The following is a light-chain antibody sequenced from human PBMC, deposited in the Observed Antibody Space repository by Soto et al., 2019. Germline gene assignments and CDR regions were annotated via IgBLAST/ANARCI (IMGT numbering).Light chain of an antibody. J-gene: IGKJ4*01. V-gene: IGKV3-11*01. CDR3: HQRSSWPLT. CDR1: QSVSSY. Sequence: EIVLTQSPATLSLSPGETATLSCRASQSVSSYLAWYQHKPGQAPRLLIYDASNSATGIPARFSGSGSATAFTLTFGSLEPEDFAPYDCHQRSSWPLTCGGGTKVDIK. CDR2: DAS.